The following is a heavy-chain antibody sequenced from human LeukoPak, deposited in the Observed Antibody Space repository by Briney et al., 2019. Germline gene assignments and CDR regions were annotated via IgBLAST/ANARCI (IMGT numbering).Heavy chain of an antibody. J-gene: IGHJ6*03. CDR2: ISSSGRTI. D-gene: IGHD1-7*01. CDR1: DFTFSRHS. Sequence: GGSLRLSCAASDFTFSRHSMNWVRQAPGKGLEWVSYISSSGRTIYYADSVRGRFTFSRDNVKNSVDLQMDSLRAEDTAIYYCASRTGTTGYHYYVDVWGKGTTVTVSS. V-gene: IGHV3-48*04. CDR3: ASRTGTTGYHYYVDV.